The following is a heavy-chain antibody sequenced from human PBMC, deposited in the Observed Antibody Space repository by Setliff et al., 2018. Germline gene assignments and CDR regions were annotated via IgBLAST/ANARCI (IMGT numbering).Heavy chain of an antibody. Sequence: ASVKVSCKASGYTFTTHGISWVRQAPGQGLEWMGWISTDDGDTNFAQKFQGRVTITADESTNTAYMELSSLRYEDTAVYYCARDDGRAAVAEWFFDSWGQGSLVTVSS. CDR2: ISTDDGDT. V-gene: IGHV1-18*01. D-gene: IGHD3-3*01. J-gene: IGHJ4*02. CDR1: GYTFTTHG. CDR3: ARDDGRAAVAEWFFDS.